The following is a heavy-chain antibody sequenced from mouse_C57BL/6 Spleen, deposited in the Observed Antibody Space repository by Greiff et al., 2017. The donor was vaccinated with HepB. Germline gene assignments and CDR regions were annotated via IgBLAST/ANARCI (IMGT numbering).Heavy chain of an antibody. CDR3: ASTLDYGSSYAFYYAMDY. CDR2: IDPSDSYT. V-gene: IGHV1-59*01. D-gene: IGHD1-1*01. CDR1: GYTFTSYW. Sequence: QVQLQQPGAELVRPGTSVKLSCKASGYTFTSYWMHWVKQRPGQGLEWIGVIDPSDSYTNYNQKFKGKATLTVDTSSSTAYMQLSSLTSEDSAVYYCASTLDYGSSYAFYYAMDYWGQGTSVTVSS. J-gene: IGHJ4*01.